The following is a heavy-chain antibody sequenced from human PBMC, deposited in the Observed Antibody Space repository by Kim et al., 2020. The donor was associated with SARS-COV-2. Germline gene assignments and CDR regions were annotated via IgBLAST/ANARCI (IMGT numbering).Heavy chain of an antibody. J-gene: IGHJ4*02. V-gene: IGHV4-39*01. D-gene: IGHD3-10*01. Sequence: SETLSLTCTVSGGSISNSSYYWGWIRQPPGKGLEWIGSIYYSGSTYYNPSLKSRVTISVDTSKNQFSLKLSSVTAADTAVYYCARLPYYYGSGSYYYFDYWGQGTLVTVSS. CDR2: IYYSGST. CDR3: ARLPYYYGSGSYYYFDY. CDR1: GGSISNSSYY.